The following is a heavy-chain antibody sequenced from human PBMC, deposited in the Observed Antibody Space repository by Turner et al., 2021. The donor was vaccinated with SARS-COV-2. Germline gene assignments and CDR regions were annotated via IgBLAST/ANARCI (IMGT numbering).Heavy chain of an antibody. Sequence: EVQLVESGGGLVKPGGSLRLSCAASGFTFSSYSMNWVRQATGKGLEWVSSISSSSSYIYYADSVKGRFTISRDNAKNSLERKMNSRRAEDTAVYYCARDCSIPSGEAWGQGTLVTFSS. CDR2: ISSSSSYI. J-gene: IGHJ5*02. V-gene: IGHV3-21*01. D-gene: IGHD2-2*01. CDR3: ARDCSIPSGEA. CDR1: GFTFSSYS.